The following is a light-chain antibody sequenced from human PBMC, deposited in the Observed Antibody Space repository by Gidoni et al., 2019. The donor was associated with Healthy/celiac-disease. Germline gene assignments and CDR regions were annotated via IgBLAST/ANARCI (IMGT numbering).Light chain of an antibody. Sequence: IQMTQSPSTLPASVGDRVTITCRASQSISSWLAWYQQKTGKAPKLLIYKASSLESGAPSRFSGSGSGTEFTLTISSLQPDDFATYYCQQYNSYSYTFGQXTKLEIK. CDR1: QSISSW. J-gene: IGKJ2*01. CDR3: QQYNSYSYT. CDR2: KAS. V-gene: IGKV1-5*03.